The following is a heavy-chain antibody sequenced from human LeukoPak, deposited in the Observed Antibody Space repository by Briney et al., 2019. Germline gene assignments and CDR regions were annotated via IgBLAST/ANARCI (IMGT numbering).Heavy chain of an antibody. CDR3: ARDKDTMGIDY. CDR1: GFTFSRYG. J-gene: IGHJ4*02. V-gene: IGHV3-30*03. CDR2: ISYDGSNK. D-gene: IGHD3-10*01. Sequence: PGRSLRLSCVASGFTFSRYGMHWVRQAPGKGLEWVAVISYDGSNKYYADSVKGRFTISRDNSKNTLYLQMNSLRGEDTAVYYCARDKDTMGIDYWGQGSQVVVSS.